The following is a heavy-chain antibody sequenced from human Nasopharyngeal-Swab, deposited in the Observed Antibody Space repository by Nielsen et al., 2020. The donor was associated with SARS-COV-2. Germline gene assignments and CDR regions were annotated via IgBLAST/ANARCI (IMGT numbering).Heavy chain of an antibody. Sequence: GESLKISCAASGFTFNSYSMNWVRQAPGKGLEWVLSISSSSSYIYYADSVKGRFTISRDNAKNSLYLQMNSLRAEDTAVYYCARDYKSGSGWYQFGYYYYGMDVWGQGTTVTVSS. J-gene: IGHJ6*02. CDR3: ARDYKSGSGWYQFGYYYYGMDV. V-gene: IGHV3-21*01. CDR2: ISSSSSYI. D-gene: IGHD6-19*01. CDR1: GFTFNSYS.